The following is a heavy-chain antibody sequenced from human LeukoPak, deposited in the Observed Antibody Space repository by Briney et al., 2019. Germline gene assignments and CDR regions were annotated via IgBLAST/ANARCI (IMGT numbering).Heavy chain of an antibody. CDR3: ARDLGSGDHGLLV. Sequence: GGSLRLSCAASGVTLNSHTMDWVRQAPGKGLEWISYISRTGTTIYYADSVKGRFTISRDNAKNSLYLQMNSLRFEDTGLYFCARDLGSGDHGLLVWGQGTLLTVSS. V-gene: IGHV3-48*01. J-gene: IGHJ4*02. CDR1: GVTLNSHT. D-gene: IGHD2-21*02. CDR2: ISRTGTTI.